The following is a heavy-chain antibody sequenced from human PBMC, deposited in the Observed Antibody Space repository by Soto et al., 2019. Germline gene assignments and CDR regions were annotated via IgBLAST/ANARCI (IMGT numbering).Heavy chain of an antibody. V-gene: IGHV4-31*03. CDR1: GGSISSGGYY. CDR3: ARGGGGRITIFGVAPGDY. J-gene: IGHJ4*02. CDR2: IYYSGST. D-gene: IGHD3-3*01. Sequence: SETLSLTCTVSGGSISSGGYYWSWIRQHPGKGLEWIGYIYYSGSTYYNPSLKSRVTISVDTSKNQFSLKLSSVTAADTAVYYCARGGGGRITIFGVAPGDYWGQGTLVTVSS.